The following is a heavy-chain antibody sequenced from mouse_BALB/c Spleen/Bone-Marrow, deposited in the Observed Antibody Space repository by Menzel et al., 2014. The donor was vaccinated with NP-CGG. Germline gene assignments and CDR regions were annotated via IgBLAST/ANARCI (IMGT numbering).Heavy chain of an antibody. J-gene: IGHJ2*01. CDR2: IRNKANGYTT. Sequence: EVKLQESGGGLVQPGGSLRLSCATSGFTFTDYYMSWVRQPPGKALEWLGFIRNKANGYTTEYSASVKGRFTISRDNSQSILYLRMNTLRAEDSATYYCARDMGLLRFDYWGQGTTLTVSS. V-gene: IGHV7-3*02. CDR1: GFTFTDYY. CDR3: ARDMGLLRFDY. D-gene: IGHD1-1*01.